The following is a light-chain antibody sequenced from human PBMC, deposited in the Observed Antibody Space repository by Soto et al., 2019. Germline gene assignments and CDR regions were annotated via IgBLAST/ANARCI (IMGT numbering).Light chain of an antibody. J-gene: IGKJ5*01. CDR2: GAS. Sequence: EIVMTQSQATLSVSPGERVTLSCRASQSVAKDLAWYQHKPGQAPRLLIHGASTRATGIPARFSGVGSGTEFTLTISSLQSEDFAVYYCQQYNKWPQTFGQGTRLEI. CDR3: QQYNKWPQT. V-gene: IGKV3-15*01. CDR1: QSVAKD.